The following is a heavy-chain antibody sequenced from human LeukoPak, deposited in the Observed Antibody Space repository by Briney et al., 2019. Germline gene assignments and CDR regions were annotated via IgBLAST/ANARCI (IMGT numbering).Heavy chain of an antibody. D-gene: IGHD2-21*02. J-gene: IGHJ2*01. CDR1: SFTFSSHG. CDR2: IWYDGSNN. V-gene: IGHV3-33*01. Sequence: GGCLRLSCAASSFTFSSHGMPSVRQASVKGPQRVAVIWYDGSNNYYADSVKGRFTISRDNSKNTLYLQMNSLRAEDTAVYYCARSDYCGGDCYEIGYFDLWGRGTLVTVSS. CDR3: ARSDYCGGDCYEIGYFDL.